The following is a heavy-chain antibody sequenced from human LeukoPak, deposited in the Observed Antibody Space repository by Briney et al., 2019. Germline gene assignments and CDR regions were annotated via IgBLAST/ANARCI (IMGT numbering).Heavy chain of an antibody. CDR3: ARDRELLAENPPPTFDY. J-gene: IGHJ4*02. D-gene: IGHD1-26*01. CDR2: ISGSGGST. CDR1: GFTFSSYA. V-gene: IGHV3-23*01. Sequence: GGSLRLSCAASGFTFSSYAMSWVRQAPGKGLEWVSAISGSGGSTYYADSVKGRFTISRDNSKNTLYLQMNSLRAEATAVYYCARDRELLAENPPPTFDYWGQGTLVTVSS.